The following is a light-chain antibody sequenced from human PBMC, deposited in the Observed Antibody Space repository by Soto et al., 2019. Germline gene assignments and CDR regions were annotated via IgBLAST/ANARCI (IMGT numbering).Light chain of an antibody. CDR2: WAS. CDR3: KQYYSTQNT. V-gene: IGKV4-1*01. J-gene: IGKJ2*01. CDR1: QSVLYSSNNKNN. Sequence: DIVMTQSPDSLAVSLGERATINCKSSQSVLYSSNNKNNLAWYQQKPGQPPKLLIYWASTRESGVPDRFSGSGSGTDFTLTIRSLQAEDVAVYYCKQYYSTQNTFGQGTKLEIK.